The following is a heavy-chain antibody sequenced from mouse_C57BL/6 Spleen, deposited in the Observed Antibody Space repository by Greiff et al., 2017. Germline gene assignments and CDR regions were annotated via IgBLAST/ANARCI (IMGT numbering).Heavy chain of an antibody. CDR2: INYDGSST. D-gene: IGHD2-4*01. CDR3: ARGYDYDVRAMDY. J-gene: IGHJ4*01. V-gene: IGHV5-16*01. CDR1: GFTFSDYY. Sequence: SEGGLVQPGSSMKLSCTASGFTFSDYYMAWVRQVPEKGLEWVANINYDGSSTYYLDSLKSRFIISRDNAKNILYLQMSSLKSEDTATYYCARGYDYDVRAMDYGGQGTSVTVSS.